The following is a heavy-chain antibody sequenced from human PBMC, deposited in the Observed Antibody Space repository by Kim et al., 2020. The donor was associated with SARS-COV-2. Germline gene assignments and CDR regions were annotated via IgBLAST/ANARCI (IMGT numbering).Heavy chain of an antibody. Sequence: SVKVSCKASGGTFSSYAISWVRQAPGQVLEWMGGIIPIFGTANYAQKFQGRVTITADESTSTAYMELSSLRSEDTAVYYCARDPFRYYGSGSHNYYYYGMDVWGQGTTVTVSS. CDR3: ARDPFRYYGSGSHNYYYYGMDV. V-gene: IGHV1-69*13. D-gene: IGHD3-10*01. CDR1: GGTFSSYA. J-gene: IGHJ6*02. CDR2: IIPIFGTA.